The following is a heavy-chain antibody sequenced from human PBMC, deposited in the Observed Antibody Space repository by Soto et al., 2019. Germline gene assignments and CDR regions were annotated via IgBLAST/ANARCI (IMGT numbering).Heavy chain of an antibody. J-gene: IGHJ4*02. D-gene: IGHD1-26*01. V-gene: IGHV4-34*01. CDR1: GGSFSGYY. Sequence: SETLSLTCAVYGGSFSGYYWSWIRQPPGKGLEWIGEVNHSGSTNYNPSLKSRVTISVDTSRNQFSLKLSSVTAADTAVYYCARLSLGGGLDYWGQGTLVTVSS. CDR2: VNHSGST. CDR3: ARLSLGGGLDY.